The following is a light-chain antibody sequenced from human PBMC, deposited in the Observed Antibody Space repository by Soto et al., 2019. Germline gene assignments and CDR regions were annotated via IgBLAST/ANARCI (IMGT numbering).Light chain of an antibody. CDR2: KAS. V-gene: IGKV1-5*03. CDR1: RGISSW. J-gene: IGKJ4*01. CDR3: QHYSSYPLT. Sequence: DIQMTQSPSTLSASVGDRVTITCRASRGISSWLAWYQQKPGKAPKLLIYKASTLKSGVPSRFSGSGSGAEYTLTISSLQPEDFATYYCQHYSSYPLTFGGGTKVDIK.